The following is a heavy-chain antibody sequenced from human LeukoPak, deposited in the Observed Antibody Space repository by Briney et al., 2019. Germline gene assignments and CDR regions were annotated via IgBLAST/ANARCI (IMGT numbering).Heavy chain of an antibody. CDR3: ARTRGSYYDWFDP. CDR1: GYRFTSYW. Sequence: GESLEISCKGSGYRFTSYWIGWVRQMPGKGLEWMGIIYPGDSDTRYSPSFQGQVTISADKSISTAYLQWSSLKASDTAMYYCARTRGSYYDWFDPWGQGTLVTVSS. V-gene: IGHV5-51*01. CDR2: IYPGDSDT. J-gene: IGHJ5*02. D-gene: IGHD1-26*01.